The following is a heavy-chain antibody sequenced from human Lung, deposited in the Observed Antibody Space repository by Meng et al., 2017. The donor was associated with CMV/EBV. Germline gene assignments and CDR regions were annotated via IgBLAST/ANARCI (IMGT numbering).Heavy chain of an antibody. CDR2: ISGSGGST. D-gene: IGHD2-2*01. V-gene: IGHV3-23*01. Sequence: GESLKISCAASGFTFSSYAMSWVRQAPGKGLEWVSAISGSGGSTYYADSVKGRFTISRDNSKNTLYLQMNSLRAEDTAVYYCARGSSREIWTQSVDYWGQGTXVTFAS. CDR3: ARGSSREIWTQSVDY. J-gene: IGHJ4*02. CDR1: GFTFSSYA.